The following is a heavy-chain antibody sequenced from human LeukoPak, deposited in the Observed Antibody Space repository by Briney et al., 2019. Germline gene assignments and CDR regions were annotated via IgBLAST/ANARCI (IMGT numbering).Heavy chain of an antibody. Sequence: PSETLSLTCTVSGGSISSSSYYWGWIRQPPGKGLEWIGSIYYSGSTYYNPSLKSRVTISVDTSKNQFSLKLSSVTAADTAVYYCASFTVAAAGPALDYWGQGTLVTVSS. CDR1: GGSISSSSYY. V-gene: IGHV4-39*07. CDR2: IYYSGST. J-gene: IGHJ4*02. CDR3: ASFTVAAAGPALDY. D-gene: IGHD6-13*01.